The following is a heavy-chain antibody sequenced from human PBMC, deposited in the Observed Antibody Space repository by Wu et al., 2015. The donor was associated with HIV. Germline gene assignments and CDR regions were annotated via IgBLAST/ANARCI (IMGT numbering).Heavy chain of an antibody. D-gene: IGHD3-3*01. J-gene: IGHJ5*02. V-gene: IGHV1-18*01. CDR2: ISAYNGDT. Sequence: VQLVQSGGEVKKPGASVKVSCKASGYTFTNYAINWVRQAPGQGLEWMGWISAYNGDTNYAQKVQGRVAMTTDASTNTSYMDLRNLRSDDTAVYYCARDRKDYYDFWSGYYSSVSPGPWFDPWGQGTLVTVSS. CDR3: ARDRKDYYDFWSGYYSSVSPGPWFDP. CDR1: GYTFTNYA.